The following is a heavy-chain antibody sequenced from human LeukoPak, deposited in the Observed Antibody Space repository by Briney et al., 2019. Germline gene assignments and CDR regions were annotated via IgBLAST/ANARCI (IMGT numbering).Heavy chain of an antibody. D-gene: IGHD3-10*01. CDR3: AREMRSPRGGFDY. V-gene: IGHV4-39*07. CDR1: SGSISITSYY. J-gene: IGHJ4*02. Sequence: SETLSLTCTVSSGSISITSYYWGWIRQPPGMGLEWIGSMYYSGSTYYNPSLKSRVTISVDTSKSQFSLKLSSVTAADTAVYYCAREMRSPRGGFDYWGQGILVTVSS. CDR2: MYYSGST.